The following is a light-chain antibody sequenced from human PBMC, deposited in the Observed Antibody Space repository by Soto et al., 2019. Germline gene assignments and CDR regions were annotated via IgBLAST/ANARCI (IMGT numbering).Light chain of an antibody. CDR2: GAF. V-gene: IGKV3-15*01. CDR1: QSISNN. J-gene: IGKJ1*01. CDR3: QQYNDWPLT. Sequence: EIVMTQSPATLSVSPGERATLSCRASQSISNNVAWYQQKPGQAPSLLIYGAFTRATGIPARFSGTGSGTEFTLTISSLQSEDFALYYCQQYNDWPLTFGQGTKVDIK.